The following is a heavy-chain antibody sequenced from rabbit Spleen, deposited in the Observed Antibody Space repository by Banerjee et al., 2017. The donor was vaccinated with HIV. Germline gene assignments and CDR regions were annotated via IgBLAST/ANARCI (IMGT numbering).Heavy chain of an antibody. D-gene: IGHD1-1*01. Sequence: QEQLVESGGGLVKPGASLTLTCKASGFSFSSSYYMCWVRQAPGKGLEWIACIYAGSGGTTYYASWAKGRFTISKTSSTTVTLQMTSLTAADTATYFCARNYVNAFDPWGPGTLVTVS. CDR3: ARNYVNAFDP. CDR1: GFSFSSSYY. J-gene: IGHJ2*01. CDR2: IYAGSGGTT. V-gene: IGHV1S45*01.